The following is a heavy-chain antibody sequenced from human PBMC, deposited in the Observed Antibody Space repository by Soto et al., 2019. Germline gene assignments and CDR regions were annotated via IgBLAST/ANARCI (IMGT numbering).Heavy chain of an antibody. CDR2: IYSGGST. CDR1: GFTVSSNY. Sequence: PGGSLRLSCAASGFTVSSNYMSWVRQAPGKGLEWVSVIYSGGSTYYADSVKGRFTISRDNSKNTLYLQMNSLRAEDTAVYYCASATGEVSSSWYWAFDIWGQGTMVTVSS. CDR3: ASATGEVSSSWYWAFDI. J-gene: IGHJ3*02. V-gene: IGHV3-53*01. D-gene: IGHD6-13*01.